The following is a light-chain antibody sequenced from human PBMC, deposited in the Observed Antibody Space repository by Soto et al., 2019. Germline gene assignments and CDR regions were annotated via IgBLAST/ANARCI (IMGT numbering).Light chain of an antibody. CDR3: QQYNNWPPIT. J-gene: IGKJ5*01. V-gene: IGKV3-15*01. CDR2: GAS. Sequence: EVVMTHSPATLSVSPWERVALSFSASQSVRSNLAWYQQKPGQSPRLLIYGASTRATGIPARFSGSGSGTEFTLTISSLQSEDFAVYYCQQYNNWPPITFGQGTRLEIK. CDR1: QSVRSN.